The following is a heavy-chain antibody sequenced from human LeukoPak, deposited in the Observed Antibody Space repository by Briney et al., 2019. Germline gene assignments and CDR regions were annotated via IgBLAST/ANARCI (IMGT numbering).Heavy chain of an antibody. CDR3: ARVGIFCSGGSCYPNDAFDI. D-gene: IGHD2-15*01. J-gene: IGHJ3*02. Sequence: PGGSLRLSCAASGFTFSSYAMHSVRQAAGKGLEYVSAISSNGGSTYYANSVKGRFTMSRDNSMHTLYLQIGSLRAEDMAVYYCARVGIFCSGGSCYPNDAFDIWGQGTMVTVSS. CDR2: ISSNGGST. CDR1: GFTFSSYA. V-gene: IGHV3-64*01.